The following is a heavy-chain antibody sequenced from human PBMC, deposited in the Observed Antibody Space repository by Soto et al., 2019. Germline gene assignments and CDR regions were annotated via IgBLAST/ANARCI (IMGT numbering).Heavy chain of an antibody. J-gene: IGHJ3*02. V-gene: IGHV4-34*01. CDR2: INHSGNN. Sequence: PSETLSLTCGVSGWSFSTYHYNWIRQSPGKGLEWIGEINHSGNNNYSPSLKSRVTMSLDTSKNQFSLKLTSVTAADTAVYYCARGGSNDWQVAFDIWGQGTMVTVSS. CDR3: ARGGSNDWQVAFDI. CDR1: GWSFSTYH. D-gene: IGHD3-9*01.